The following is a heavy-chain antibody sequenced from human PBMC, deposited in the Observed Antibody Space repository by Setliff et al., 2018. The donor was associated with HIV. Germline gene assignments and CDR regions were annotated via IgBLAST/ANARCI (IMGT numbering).Heavy chain of an antibody. Sequence: GALRLSCAASGFTFSDYYMSWIRQAPGKGLEWVSYTSSSGSTIYYADSVKGRFTISRDNAKNSLYLQMNSLRAEDTAVYYCAKGHYSSGDSKQNGFDMWGQGTMVTVSS. V-gene: IGHV3-11*01. CDR1: GFTFSDYY. CDR3: AKGHYSSGDSKQNGFDM. D-gene: IGHD3-22*01. CDR2: TSSSGSTI. J-gene: IGHJ3*02.